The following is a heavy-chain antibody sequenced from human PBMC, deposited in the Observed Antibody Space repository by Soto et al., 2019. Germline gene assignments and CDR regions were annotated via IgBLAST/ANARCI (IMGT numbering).Heavy chain of an antibody. CDR3: AREKAVASTRWLDP. J-gene: IGHJ5*02. V-gene: IGHV4-4*07. Sequence: SQSRPRPCTASGDSISSYFWSWIRQPAGKGLEWIGRVHTSASTTYNPSLKSRVTMSVDTSKRQFSLKLTYVTAADTPVYYCAREKAVASTRWLDPCGQGTLLTVCS. CDR2: VHTSAST. CDR1: GDSISSYF. D-gene: IGHD6-19*01.